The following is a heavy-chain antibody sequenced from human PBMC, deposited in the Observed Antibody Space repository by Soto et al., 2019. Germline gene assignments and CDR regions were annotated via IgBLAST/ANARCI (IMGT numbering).Heavy chain of an antibody. CDR1: GGSISSYY. CDR2: IYYSGST. D-gene: IGHD6-6*01. Sequence: SETLSLTCTVSGGSISSYYWSWIRQPPGKGLEWIGYIYYSGSTNYNPSLKSRVTISVDTSKNQFSLKLSSVTAADTAVYYCARAIAARVGDYYYYMDVWGKGTTVTVSS. CDR3: ARAIAARVGDYYYYMDV. V-gene: IGHV4-59*01. J-gene: IGHJ6*03.